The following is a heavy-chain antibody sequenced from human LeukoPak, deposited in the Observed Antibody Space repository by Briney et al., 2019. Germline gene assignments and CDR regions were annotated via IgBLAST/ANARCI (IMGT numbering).Heavy chain of an antibody. CDR3: AKPLHYGHFGKFDS. J-gene: IGHJ4*02. CDR2: ISSSDGST. V-gene: IGHV3-23*01. D-gene: IGHD4-17*01. CDR1: GFTFSSYA. Sequence: GGSLRLSCAASGFTFSSYAMSWVRQAPGKGLEWVSAISSSDGSTYYADSVKGRSTISRDNSKNTLYLQMNSLRPEDTAIYYCAKPLHYGHFGKFDSWGQGTLVTVSS.